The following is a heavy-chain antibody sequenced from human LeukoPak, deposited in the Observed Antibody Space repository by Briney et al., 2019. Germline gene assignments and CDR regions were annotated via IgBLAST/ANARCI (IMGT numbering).Heavy chain of an antibody. Sequence: GASVKVSCKASGGTFSSYAISWVRQAPGQGLEWMGGIILIFGTANYAQKFQGRVTITADESTGTAYMELSSLRSEDTAVYYCARDDGRAYYDFWSGYSPFDYWGQGTLVTVSS. CDR1: GGTFSSYA. J-gene: IGHJ4*02. V-gene: IGHV1-69*13. D-gene: IGHD3-3*01. CDR3: ARDDGRAYYDFWSGYSPFDY. CDR2: IILIFGTA.